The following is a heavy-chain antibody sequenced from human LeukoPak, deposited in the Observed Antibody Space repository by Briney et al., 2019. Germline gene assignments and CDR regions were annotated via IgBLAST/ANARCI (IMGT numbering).Heavy chain of an antibody. CDR3: ARERFGDLQPFDD. CDR1: GFIFSNYV. CDR2: ISGSGGNT. J-gene: IGHJ4*02. D-gene: IGHD3-10*01. V-gene: IGHV3-23*01. Sequence: GGSLRLSCAASGFIFSNYVMNWVRQAPGKGLEWISVISGSGGNTFYADSVKGRFTMSRDNSKDTLYLQMNSLRADDTAVYYCARERFGDLQPFDDWGQGTLVSVSS.